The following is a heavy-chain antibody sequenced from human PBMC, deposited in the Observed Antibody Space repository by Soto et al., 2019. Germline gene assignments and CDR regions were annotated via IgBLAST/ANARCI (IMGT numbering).Heavy chain of an antibody. CDR3: ERENFGRLVHDAIDL. J-gene: IGHJ3*01. CDR2: IYDSETI. V-gene: IGHV4-31*03. CDR1: GGSVTSGGYY. Sequence: QVQLQESGPGLIRPSQTLSLTCTVSGGSVTSGGYYWNWIRQHPGKGLEWIGYIYDSETIYYNPSLESRLSISLDTSKNQFSLKVRSVTPVDTAVYYCERENFGRLVHDAIDLWGQGTMVTVSS. D-gene: IGHD6-6*01.